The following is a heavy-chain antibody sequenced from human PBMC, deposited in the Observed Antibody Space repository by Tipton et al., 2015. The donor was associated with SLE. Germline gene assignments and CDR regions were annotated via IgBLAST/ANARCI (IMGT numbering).Heavy chain of an antibody. J-gene: IGHJ4*02. CDR1: GGSISSSSYY. Sequence: TLSLTCTVSGGSISSSSYYWGWIRQPPGKGLEWIGSIYYSGSTYYNPSLKSRVTISVDTSKNQFSLKLSSVTAADTAVYYCARLSYDILTGYPDCFDYWGQGTLVTVSS. CDR3: ARLSYDILTGYPDCFDY. CDR2: IYYSGST. D-gene: IGHD3-9*01. V-gene: IGHV4-39*07.